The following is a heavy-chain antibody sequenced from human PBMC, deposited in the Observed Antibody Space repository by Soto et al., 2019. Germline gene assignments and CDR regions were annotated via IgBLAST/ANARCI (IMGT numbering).Heavy chain of an antibody. CDR2: ISDTGVGT. D-gene: IGHD4-17*01. Sequence: EVQLLESGGGLVQPGGSLRLSCADSGFTFSSYAVSWARQGPGKGLEWVSSISDTGVGTYYGDSVKGRFTISRDNSKNTLYLQMNSLRAEDTAVYYCAKNVTTTAFDYWGQGTLVTVSS. V-gene: IGHV3-23*01. J-gene: IGHJ4*02. CDR3: AKNVTTTAFDY. CDR1: GFTFSSYA.